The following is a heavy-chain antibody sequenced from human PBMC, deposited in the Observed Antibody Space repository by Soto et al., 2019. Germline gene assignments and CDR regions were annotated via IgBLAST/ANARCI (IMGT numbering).Heavy chain of an antibody. J-gene: IGHJ4*02. V-gene: IGHV3-15*07. CDR1: GFTFSNAW. CDR2: IKSKTDGGTT. CDR3: TASYYDFWSGYLRYFDY. Sequence: EVQLVESGGGLVKPGGSLRLSCAASGFTFSNAWMNWVRQAPGKGLEWVGRIKSKTDGGTTDYAAPVKGRFTISRDDSKNTLYLQMNGLKTEDTAVYYCTASYYDFWSGYLRYFDYWGQGTLVTVSS. D-gene: IGHD3-3*01.